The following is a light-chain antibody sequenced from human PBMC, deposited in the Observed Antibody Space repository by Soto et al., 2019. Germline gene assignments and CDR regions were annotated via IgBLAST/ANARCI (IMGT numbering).Light chain of an antibody. V-gene: IGLV1-51*01. CDR3: GTWDRRLSAVV. J-gene: IGLJ3*02. Sequence: QSVLTQPPSVSAAPGQKVTISCSGSSSNIGNNYVSWYQKFPGTAPQLLIYDNDKRTSGIPDRFSASKSGTSATLGITALQTADEADYFCGTWDRRLSAVVFGGGTKLTVL. CDR2: DND. CDR1: SSNIGNNY.